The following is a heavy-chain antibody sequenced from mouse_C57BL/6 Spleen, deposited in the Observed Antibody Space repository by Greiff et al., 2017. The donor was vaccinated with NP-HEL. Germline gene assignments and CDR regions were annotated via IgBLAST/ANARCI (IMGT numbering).Heavy chain of an antibody. CDR1: GFTFSDYY. Sequence: EVQVVESEGGLVQPGSSMKLSCTASGFTFSDYYMAWVRQVPEKGLEWVANINYDGSSTYYLDSLKSRFIISRDNAKNILYLQMSSLKSEDTATYYCAREEGGFAYWGQGTLVTVSA. J-gene: IGHJ3*01. CDR2: INYDGSST. V-gene: IGHV5-16*01. CDR3: AREEGGFAY.